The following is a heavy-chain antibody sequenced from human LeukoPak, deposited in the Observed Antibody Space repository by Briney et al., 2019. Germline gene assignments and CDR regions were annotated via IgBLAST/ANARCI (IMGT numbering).Heavy chain of an antibody. Sequence: SETLSLTCAVYAGSFSGYYWSWIRQPPGKGLEWIGEINHSGSTNYNPSLKSRVTISVDTSKNQFSLKLSSVTAADTAVYYCASRGYSYGYGSVLLDYWGQGTLVTVSS. J-gene: IGHJ4*02. V-gene: IGHV4-34*01. CDR2: INHSGST. CDR3: ASRGYSYGYGSVLLDY. D-gene: IGHD5-18*01. CDR1: AGSFSGYY.